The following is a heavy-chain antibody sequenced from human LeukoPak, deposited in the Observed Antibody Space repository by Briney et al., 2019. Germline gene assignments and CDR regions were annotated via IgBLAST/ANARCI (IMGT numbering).Heavy chain of an antibody. D-gene: IGHD3-9*01. J-gene: IGHJ3*02. V-gene: IGHV1-69*04. Sequence: AASVKVSCTASGGTFSSYAISWVRQAPGQGLEWMGRIIPILGIANYAQKFQGRVTITADKSTSTAYMELSSLRSEDTAVYYCASPHYFDWYMEGNAFDIWGQGTMVTVSS. CDR2: IIPILGIA. CDR3: ASPHYFDWYMEGNAFDI. CDR1: GGTFSSYA.